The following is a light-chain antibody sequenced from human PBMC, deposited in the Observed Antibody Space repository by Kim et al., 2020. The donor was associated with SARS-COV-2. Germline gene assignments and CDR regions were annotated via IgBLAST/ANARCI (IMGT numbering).Light chain of an antibody. CDR2: AAS. CDR3: QQLSSYPRT. J-gene: IGKJ1*01. Sequence: GERVTIACRASQSINSSLAWYQQKPGKAPKLLIYAASTLQSGVPSTFSGSGSGTDFTLTISSLQPEDFAAYYCQQLSSYPRTFGQGTKVDIK. CDR1: QSINSS. V-gene: IGKV1-9*01.